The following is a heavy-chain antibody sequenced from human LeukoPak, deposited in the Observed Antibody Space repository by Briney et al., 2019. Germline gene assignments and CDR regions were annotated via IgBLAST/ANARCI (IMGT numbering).Heavy chain of an antibody. J-gene: IGHJ4*02. CDR2: VSGSGDST. Sequence: GGSLRLSCAASGFTFSSYDVNWVRQAPGKGLEWVSAVSGSGDSTYYADSVKGRFTISRDNSKNTRYLQMNSLRAGDTAVYYCAKDRHTGSYLGGSCWGQGTLVTVSS. CDR3: AKDRHTGSYLGGSC. CDR1: GFTFSSYD. D-gene: IGHD1-26*01. V-gene: IGHV3-23*01.